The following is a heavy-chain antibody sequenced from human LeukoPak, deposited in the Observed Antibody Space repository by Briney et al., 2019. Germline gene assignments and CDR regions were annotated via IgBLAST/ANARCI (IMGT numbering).Heavy chain of an antibody. V-gene: IGHV3-74*01. CDR3: ASRGIAARPLDYYMDV. J-gene: IGHJ6*03. CDR1: GFTLSSYW. Sequence: QAGGSLRLSCAASGFTLSSYWMHWVRQAPGKGQVWVSRVDVHGQGTAYADSVKGRFTISRDNSKNTLYLQMNSLRAEDTAVYYCASRGIAARPLDYYMDVWGKGTTVTVSS. CDR2: VDVHGQGT. D-gene: IGHD6-6*01.